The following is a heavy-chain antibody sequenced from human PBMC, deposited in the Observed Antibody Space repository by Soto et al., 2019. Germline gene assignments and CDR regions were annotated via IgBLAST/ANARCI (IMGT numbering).Heavy chain of an antibody. D-gene: IGHD3-9*01. Sequence: QVQLVQSGAEVKKPGSSVKVSCKASGGTFNNYGMGWVRQAPGQGLEWMGGIIPMIRRTNYAQKFQGRVTLTANASRSTAYMELRSLISEDTAVYYCASWDYDVLTGYSYDDWGQGTLVTVSS. V-gene: IGHV1-69*01. CDR1: GGTFNNYG. CDR2: IIPMIRRT. CDR3: ASWDYDVLTGYSYDD. J-gene: IGHJ4*02.